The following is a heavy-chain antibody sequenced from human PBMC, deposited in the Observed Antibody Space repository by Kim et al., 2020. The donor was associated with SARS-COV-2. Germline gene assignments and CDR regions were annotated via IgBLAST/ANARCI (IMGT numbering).Heavy chain of an antibody. D-gene: IGHD5-12*01. J-gene: IGHJ3*02. V-gene: IGHV1-69*13. CDR3: ARDSEGRDGYNYAFDI. CDR1: GGTFSSYA. Sequence: SVKVSCKASGGTFSSYAISWVRQAPGQGLEWMGGIIPIFGTANYAQTFQGRVTITADESTSTAYMELSSLRSEDTAVYYCARDSEGRDGYNYAFDIWGQGTIVTVSS. CDR2: IIPIFGTA.